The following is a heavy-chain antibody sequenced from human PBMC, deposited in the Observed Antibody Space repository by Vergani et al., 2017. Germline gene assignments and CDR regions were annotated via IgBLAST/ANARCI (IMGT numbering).Heavy chain of an antibody. CDR1: GGSISSYY. J-gene: IGHJ4*02. CDR2: IYYSGST. D-gene: IGHD1-1*01. CDR3: ARGDRGTSDY. Sequence: QVQLQESGPGLVKPSETLSLTCTVSGGSISSYYWSWIRQPPGKGLEWIGYIYYSGSTNYNPSLKSRVTISVDTSKNQFSLKLSSVTAADTAVYYYARGDRGTSDYWGQGTLVTVSS. V-gene: IGHV4-59*01.